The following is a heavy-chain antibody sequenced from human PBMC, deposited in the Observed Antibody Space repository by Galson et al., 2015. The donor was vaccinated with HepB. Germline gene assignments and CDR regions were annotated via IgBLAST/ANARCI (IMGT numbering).Heavy chain of an antibody. CDR2: IYGTGDT. CDR1: GFIVSSNY. CDR3: ARGYSKSWYSGLGY. Sequence: SLRLSCAASGFIVSSNYMSWVRQAPGQGLEWVSVIYGTGDTYYADSVKGRFTISRDNSKNTVDLQMNSLRAEDTAVYYCARGYSKSWYSGLGYWGQGTLVTVSS. J-gene: IGHJ4*02. D-gene: IGHD5-12*01. V-gene: IGHV3-53*01.